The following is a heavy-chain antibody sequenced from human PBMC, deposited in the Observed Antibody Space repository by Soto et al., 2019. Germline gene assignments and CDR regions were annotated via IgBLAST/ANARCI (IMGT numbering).Heavy chain of an antibody. D-gene: IGHD2-2*03. Sequence: PSETLSLTCTVSGDSVNVHNYYWGWIRQPPGKGLEWVGYVYYSGTARYNPSLKSRVTISVDTSKNQFSLNLRSVTAADTAVYYCARLNGYCVSTNCHGYYGMDVWGQGTTVTVSS. CDR1: GDSVNVHNYY. J-gene: IGHJ6*02. V-gene: IGHV4-39*01. CDR3: ARLNGYCVSTNCHGYYGMDV. CDR2: VYYSGTA.